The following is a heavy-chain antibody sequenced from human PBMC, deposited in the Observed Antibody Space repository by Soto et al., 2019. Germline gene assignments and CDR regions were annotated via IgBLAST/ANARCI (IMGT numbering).Heavy chain of an antibody. J-gene: IGHJ3*02. D-gene: IGHD3-10*01. CDR1: GGSISSYY. Sequence: SETLSLTCTVSGGSISSYYWSWIRQPPGKGLEWMGYMYYSGSTNYNPSLKSRVTISGDTSKNQFSLKLSSVTAADTAVYYCARVWGGAFDIWGQGTMVTVSS. V-gene: IGHV4-59*01. CDR3: ARVWGGAFDI. CDR2: MYYSGST.